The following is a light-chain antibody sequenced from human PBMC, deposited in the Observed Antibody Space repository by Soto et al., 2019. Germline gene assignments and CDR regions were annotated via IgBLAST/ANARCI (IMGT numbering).Light chain of an antibody. Sequence: EIVMTQSPVTLSVSPGERATLSCRASQSVTNSYLAWYQQKPGQAPRLLIFGASTRAAGIPARLSGSGSGTEFTLTISSLQSEDFAVYYCQQYSNWPLTFGGGTKVDI. V-gene: IGKV3-15*01. CDR1: QSVTNSY. J-gene: IGKJ4*01. CDR2: GAS. CDR3: QQYSNWPLT.